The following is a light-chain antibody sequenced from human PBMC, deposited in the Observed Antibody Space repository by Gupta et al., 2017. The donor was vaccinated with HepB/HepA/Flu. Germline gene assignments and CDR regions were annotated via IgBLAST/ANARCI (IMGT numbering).Light chain of an antibody. V-gene: IGLV1-44*01. Sequence: QSVLTQPPSASGTPGQRVTLSCSGSSSNIGTNTVNWYQQLPGTAPKLLIYSNNQRPSGVPDRFSGSKSGTSASLAISGLQSEDEAHYYCAAWDNSLNALFGGGTKLTVL. CDR1: SSNIGTNT. J-gene: IGLJ2*01. CDR3: AAWDNSLNAL. CDR2: SNN.